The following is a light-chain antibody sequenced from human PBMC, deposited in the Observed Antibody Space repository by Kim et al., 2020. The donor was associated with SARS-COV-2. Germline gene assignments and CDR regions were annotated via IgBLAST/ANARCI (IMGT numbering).Light chain of an antibody. CDR1: QSPVYSDGNTY. CDR3: MQGTHWPWT. J-gene: IGKJ4*01. V-gene: IGKV2-30*01. CDR2: RVS. Sequence: VVMTQSPLSLPVTLGQPASISCRSSQSPVYSDGNTYLSWFQLRPGQSPRRLIYRVSNRDSGVPDRFSGSGSGTDFTLKISRVEAEDVGVYYCMQGTHWPWTFGGGTKVEI.